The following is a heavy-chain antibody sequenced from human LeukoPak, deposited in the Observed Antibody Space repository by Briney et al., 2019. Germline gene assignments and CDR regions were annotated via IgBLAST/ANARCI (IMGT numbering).Heavy chain of an antibody. J-gene: IGHJ3*02. CDR2: IYTSGST. CDR1: GGSISSYY. CDR3: ARAGTDRYYYDSSGWNAFDI. Sequence: SGTLSLTCTVSGGSISSYYWSWIRQPAGKGLEWIGRIYTSGSTNYNPSLKSRVTMSVDTSKNQFSLKLSSVTAADTAVYYCARAGTDRYYYDSSGWNAFDIWGQGTMVTVSS. V-gene: IGHV4-4*07. D-gene: IGHD3-22*01.